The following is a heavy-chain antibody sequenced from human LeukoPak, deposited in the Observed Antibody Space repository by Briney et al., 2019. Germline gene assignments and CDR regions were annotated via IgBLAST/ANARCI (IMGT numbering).Heavy chain of an antibody. CDR1: GGTFSSYA. V-gene: IGHV1-69*13. CDR2: IIPIFGTA. Sequence: ASVKVSCKASGGTFSSYAISWVRQAPGQGLEWMGGIIPIFGTANYAQKFQGRVTITADESTSTAYMELSSLRSEDTAVYYCARDLRNYYDSSGTYYYYYYGMDVWGQGTTVTVSS. J-gene: IGHJ6*02. D-gene: IGHD3-22*01. CDR3: ARDLRNYYDSSGTYYYYYYGMDV.